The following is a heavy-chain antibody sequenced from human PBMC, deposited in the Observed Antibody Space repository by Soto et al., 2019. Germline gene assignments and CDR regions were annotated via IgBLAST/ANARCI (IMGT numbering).Heavy chain of an antibody. J-gene: IGHJ4*02. V-gene: IGHV1-18*01. D-gene: IGHD2-21*02. CDR3: ARDIVPLAYCGGDCYSDFDY. Sequence: GASVKVSCKASGYTFTSYGISWVRQAPGQGLEWMGWISAYNGNTNYAQKLQGRVTMTTDTSTSTAYMELRSLRSDDTAVYYCARDIVPLAYCGGDCYSDFDYWGQGTLVTVSS. CDR2: ISAYNGNT. CDR1: GYTFTSYG.